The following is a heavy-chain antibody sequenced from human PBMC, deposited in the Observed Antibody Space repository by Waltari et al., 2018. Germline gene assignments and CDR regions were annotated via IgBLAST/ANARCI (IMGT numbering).Heavy chain of an antibody. J-gene: IGHJ3*02. CDR3: ASGQIRPWFTDDAFDI. V-gene: IGHV4-34*01. Sequence: QVQLQQWGAGLLKPSETLSLTCAVYGGSFSGYYWSWIRQPPGKGLEWIGEINHSGSTNYNPSLKSRVTISVDTSKNQFSLKLSSVTAADTAVYYCASGQIRPWFTDDAFDIWGQGTMVTVSS. CDR2: INHSGST. CDR1: GGSFSGYY. D-gene: IGHD5-18*01.